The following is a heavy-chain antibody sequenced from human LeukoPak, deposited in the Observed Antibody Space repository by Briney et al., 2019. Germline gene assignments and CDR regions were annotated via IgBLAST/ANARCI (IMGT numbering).Heavy chain of an antibody. D-gene: IGHD6-19*01. CDR2: TSYNGNT. Sequence: ASVKVSCKASGYTFSNYGISWVRQAPGLGLEWMGWTSYNGNTNYAQKFQDRVTMTTDTSTTTAYMELRSLESDDTAVYYCARHSGSGWQALGYWGQGTLVTVLS. CDR1: GYTFSNYG. J-gene: IGHJ4*02. V-gene: IGHV1-18*04. CDR3: ARHSGSGWQALGY.